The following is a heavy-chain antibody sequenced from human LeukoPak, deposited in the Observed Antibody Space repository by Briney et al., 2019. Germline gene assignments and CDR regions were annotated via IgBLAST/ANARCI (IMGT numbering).Heavy chain of an antibody. Sequence: GASVKVSCKASGGTFISYAISWVRQAPGQGLEWMGGIIPLFGTANYAQKFQGRVTITTDESTSTAYMELSSLRSEDTAVYYRARDPVITMVRGVMGDPDNWFDPWGQGTLVTVSS. D-gene: IGHD3-10*01. CDR3: ARDPVITMVRGVMGDPDNWFDP. CDR1: GGTFISYA. J-gene: IGHJ5*02. V-gene: IGHV1-69*05. CDR2: IIPLFGTA.